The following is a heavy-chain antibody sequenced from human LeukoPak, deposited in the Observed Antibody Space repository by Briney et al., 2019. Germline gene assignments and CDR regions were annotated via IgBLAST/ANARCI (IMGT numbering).Heavy chain of an antibody. D-gene: IGHD6-19*01. V-gene: IGHV3-66*01. CDR3: AGAGAGYNSDWYRGPFDY. CDR2: IYNGGST. CDR1: GFTVRSNY. J-gene: IGHJ4*02. Sequence: GGSLRLSCAASGFTVRSNYMTWVRQAPGKGLEWFSVIYNGGSTYYADSVKGRFTISRDNSKNTLYLQMNNLRVEDTAVYYCAGAGAGYNSDWYRGPFDYWGQGTLVTVSS.